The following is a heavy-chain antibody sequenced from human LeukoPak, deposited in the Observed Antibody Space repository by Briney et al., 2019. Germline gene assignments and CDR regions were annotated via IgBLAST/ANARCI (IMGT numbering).Heavy chain of an antibody. Sequence: PSETLSLTRTVSGGSISNYYWSWIRQPAGKGLEWIGRIYTTGSTNYNPSLESRVTMSVDTSKKQFSLKLNSVTAADTAVYYCARDWDSGGYYYLDAFDIWGQGTMVAVSS. CDR3: ARDWDSGGYYYLDAFDI. CDR2: IYTTGST. J-gene: IGHJ3*02. V-gene: IGHV4-4*07. D-gene: IGHD3-22*01. CDR1: GGSISNYY.